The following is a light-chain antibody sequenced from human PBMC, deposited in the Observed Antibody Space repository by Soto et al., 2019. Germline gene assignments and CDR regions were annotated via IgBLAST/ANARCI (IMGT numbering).Light chain of an antibody. CDR2: GAS. Sequence: EIVLTQSPATLSLSPGERATLSCRASQTVSSNLAWYQQKPGQAPRLLIHGASTSATGVPARCSGGGSGTDFTLTISSLLSENFAVYYCQQYHYWPRQYTVGQGTKLQIK. J-gene: IGKJ2*01. V-gene: IGKV3-15*01. CDR3: QQYHYWPRQYT. CDR1: QTVSSN.